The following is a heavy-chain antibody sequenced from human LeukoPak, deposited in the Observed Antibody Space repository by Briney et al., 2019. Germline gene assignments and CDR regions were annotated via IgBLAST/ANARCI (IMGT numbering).Heavy chain of an antibody. D-gene: IGHD3-10*01. CDR1: GYTFTGYY. J-gene: IGHJ4*02. CDR3: ARDQAPLWFGELWVDY. V-gene: IGHV1-2*02. CDR2: INPNSGGT. Sequence: ASVKVSCKASGYTFTGYYMHRVRQAPGQGLEWMGWINPNSGGTNYAQKFQGRVTMTRDTSISTAYMELSRLRSDDTAVYYCARDQAPLWFGELWVDYWGQGTLVTVSS.